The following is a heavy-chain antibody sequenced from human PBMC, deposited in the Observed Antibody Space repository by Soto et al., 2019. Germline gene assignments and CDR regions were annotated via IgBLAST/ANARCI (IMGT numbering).Heavy chain of an antibody. Sequence: EVQLVESGGGLIQPGGSLRLSCAASGFTFSSYAMSWVRQAPGKGLEWVSGISRGGDFTYYADSVKGRFTISRDNSKNTLFLHVNSLRADDTAVYYCARATFYDFLGDPRDVDYWGQGTLVTVSS. CDR1: GFTFSSYA. J-gene: IGHJ4*02. D-gene: IGHD3-3*01. V-gene: IGHV3-23*04. CDR3: ARATFYDFLGDPRDVDY. CDR2: ISRGGDFT.